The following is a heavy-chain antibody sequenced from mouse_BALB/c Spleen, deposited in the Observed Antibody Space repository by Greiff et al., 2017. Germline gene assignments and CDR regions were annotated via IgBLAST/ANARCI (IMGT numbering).Heavy chain of an antibody. V-gene: IGHV14-3*02. Sequence: DVKLVESGAELVKPGASVKLSCTASGFNIKDTYMHWVKQRPEQGLEWIGRIDPANGNTKYDPKFQGKATITADTSSNTAYLQLSSLTSEDTAVYYCARPDYDYDSFDYWGQGTTLTVSS. CDR2: IDPANGNT. CDR1: GFNIKDTY. D-gene: IGHD2-4*01. J-gene: IGHJ2*01. CDR3: ARPDYDYDSFDY.